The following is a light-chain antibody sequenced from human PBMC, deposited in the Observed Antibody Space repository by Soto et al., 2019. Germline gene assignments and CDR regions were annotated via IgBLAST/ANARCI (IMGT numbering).Light chain of an antibody. CDR1: QSVSTNF. CDR3: QQYDRTSCT. Sequence: EIVLTQSPGTLSLSPGEGATLSCRSSQSVSTNFFAWYQQKPGQAPRLLIYGASTRATGIPVRFSGSRSGTDVTLTISRLEPEDFAVYYCQQYDRTSCTFGQVPKVEIK. V-gene: IGKV3-20*01. J-gene: IGKJ1*01. CDR2: GAS.